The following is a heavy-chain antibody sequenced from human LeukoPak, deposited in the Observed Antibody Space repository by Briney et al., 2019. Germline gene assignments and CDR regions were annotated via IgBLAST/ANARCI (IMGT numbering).Heavy chain of an antibody. CDR3: EKGLDYGDYEVFDY. Sequence: PVGALRLSCAASVFTLADYAMHGVGHAPGQGRDWVSGISCNSGSIRYAASLKGRFAISRDTAKTSLYLQMNSLRAEDTDLYYCEKGLDYGDYEVFDYWGQGTLVTVSS. CDR1: VFTLADYA. J-gene: IGHJ4*02. CDR2: ISCNSGSI. D-gene: IGHD4-17*01. V-gene: IGHV3-9*01.